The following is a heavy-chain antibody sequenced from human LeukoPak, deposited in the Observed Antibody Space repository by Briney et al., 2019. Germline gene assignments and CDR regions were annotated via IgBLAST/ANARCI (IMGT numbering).Heavy chain of an antibody. D-gene: IGHD3-22*01. Sequence: GGSLRLSCAASGFTFSSYEMNWVRQAPGKGLEWVSYISSSSSTIYYADSVKGRFTISRDNAKNSLYLQMNSLRTEDTAVYYCARGGDSSGYAYYFDYWGQGTLVTVSS. CDR1: GFTFSSYE. CDR2: ISSSSSTI. CDR3: ARGGDSSGYAYYFDY. V-gene: IGHV3-48*01. J-gene: IGHJ4*02.